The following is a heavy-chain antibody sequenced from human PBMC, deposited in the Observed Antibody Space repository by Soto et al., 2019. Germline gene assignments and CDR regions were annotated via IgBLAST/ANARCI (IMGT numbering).Heavy chain of an antibody. CDR3: ARARGYYYDSSGIDY. Sequence: PGGSLRLSCAASGFTFSSYSMNWVRQAPGKGLEWVSSISSSSSYIYYADSVKGRFTISRDNAKNSLYLQMNSLRAEDTAVYYCARARGYYYDSSGIDYWGQGTLVTVSS. J-gene: IGHJ4*02. CDR1: GFTFSSYS. D-gene: IGHD3-22*01. V-gene: IGHV3-21*01. CDR2: ISSSSSYI.